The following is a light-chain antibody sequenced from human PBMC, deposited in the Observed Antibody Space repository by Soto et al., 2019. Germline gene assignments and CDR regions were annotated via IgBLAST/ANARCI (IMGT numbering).Light chain of an antibody. V-gene: IGKV3-15*01. Sequence: KLMTQSPATLSVYPAERATLYCRASQSVSSNFAWYQQKPGQAPPRLGYGASTRDTGSPARFSGSGSGTEFTLTISILQSEYFQVCYCRLYNSWTLTFGGGTKVDI. CDR3: RLYNSWTLT. J-gene: IGKJ4*01. CDR1: QSVSSN. CDR2: GAS.